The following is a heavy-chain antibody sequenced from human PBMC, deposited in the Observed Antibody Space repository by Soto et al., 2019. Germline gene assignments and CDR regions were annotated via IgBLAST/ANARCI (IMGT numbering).Heavy chain of an antibody. J-gene: IGHJ4*02. CDR2: IIPIFDSP. Sequence: QVQLVQSGAEVKQPGSAVRVSCKASGGTFNKFAMNWVRQAPGQGPEWMGGIIPIFDSPNYAQKFQGRVTISVDEATNTAYMDLTGLRFEYTAVYYCARSVGSGGVIGGFDFWGQGTLVTVSS. V-gene: IGHV1-69*01. CDR1: GGTFNKFA. D-gene: IGHD3-16*02. CDR3: ARSVGSGGVIGGFDF.